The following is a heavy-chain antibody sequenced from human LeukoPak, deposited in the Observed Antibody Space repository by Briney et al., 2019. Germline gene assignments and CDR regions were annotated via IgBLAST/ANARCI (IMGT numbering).Heavy chain of an antibody. Sequence: GGSLRLSCAASGFTFSSYAMHWVRQAPGKGLEWVSSISSSSSYIYYADSVKGRFTISRDNAKNSLYLQMDSLRAEDTAVFYCARGPQYCSSTSCLSRNFDCWGQGTLVTVSS. CDR1: GFTFSSYA. CDR2: ISSSSSYI. V-gene: IGHV3-21*01. CDR3: ARGPQYCSSTSCLSRNFDC. D-gene: IGHD2-2*01. J-gene: IGHJ4*02.